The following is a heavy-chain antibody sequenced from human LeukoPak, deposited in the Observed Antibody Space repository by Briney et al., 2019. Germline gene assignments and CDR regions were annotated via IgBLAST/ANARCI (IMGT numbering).Heavy chain of an antibody. CDR1: GGTFSSYA. D-gene: IGHD2-2*01. CDR3: ARDRGIVVVPAAPGRAFDI. V-gene: IGHV1-69*05. J-gene: IGHJ3*02. Sequence: ASVKVSCKASGGTFSSYAISWVRQAPGQGLEWMGGIIPIFGTANYAQKLQGRVTMTTDTSTSTAYMELRSLRSDDTAVYYCARDRGIVVVPAAPGRAFDIWGQGTMVTVSS. CDR2: IIPIFGTA.